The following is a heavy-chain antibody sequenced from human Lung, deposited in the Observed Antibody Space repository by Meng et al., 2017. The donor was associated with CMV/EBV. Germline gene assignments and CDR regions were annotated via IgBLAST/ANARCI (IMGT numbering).Heavy chain of an antibody. D-gene: IGHD1-1*01. V-gene: IGHV4-59*01. J-gene: IGHJ3*02. CDR3: AGPDDMGSSPHDPFDM. CDR1: GASISSNY. CDR2: ISYTGYI. Sequence: GSLRLSCTVSGASISSNYWSWSRRPPGKGLEYIGSISYTGYIEYNPSLKGRVTISLDTSKNHFSLKLTSVTAADTAMYYCAGPDDMGSSPHDPFDMWGQGTMVXVSS.